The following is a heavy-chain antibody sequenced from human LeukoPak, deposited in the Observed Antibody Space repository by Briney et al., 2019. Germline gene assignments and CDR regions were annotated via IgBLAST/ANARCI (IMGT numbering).Heavy chain of an antibody. CDR1: GASVGSGNW. J-gene: IGHJ5*02. Sequence: PSETLSLTCAVSGASVGSGNWWNWARRSPGKGLEWIAEILYTGDTNYNPSLRSRVTLSIDNSNNEASLKLASVTAADSAVYYCARAQRGCSANSCYLDPWGPGILVTVSS. CDR3: ARAQRGCSANSCYLDP. CDR2: ILYTGDT. D-gene: IGHD2-15*01. V-gene: IGHV4-4*02.